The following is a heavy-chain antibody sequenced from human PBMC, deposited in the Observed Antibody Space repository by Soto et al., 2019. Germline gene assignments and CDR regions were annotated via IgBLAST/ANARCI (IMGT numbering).Heavy chain of an antibody. D-gene: IGHD2-15*01. Sequence: SETLSLTCTVSGGSISSYYWSWIRQPPGKGLEWIGYIYYSGSTNYNPSLKSRVTISVDTSKNQFSLKLSSVTAADTAVYYCARQKRYCSGGSCYSFDYWGQGPLVTVSS. J-gene: IGHJ4*02. CDR1: GGSISSYY. CDR2: IYYSGST. V-gene: IGHV4-59*08. CDR3: ARQKRYCSGGSCYSFDY.